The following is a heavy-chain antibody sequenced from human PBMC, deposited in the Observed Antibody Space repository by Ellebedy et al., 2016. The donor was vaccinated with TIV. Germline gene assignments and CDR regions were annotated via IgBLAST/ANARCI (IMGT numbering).Heavy chain of an antibody. CDR1: GFTFSDSY. D-gene: IGHD1-26*01. Sequence: PGGSLRLSCAASGFTFSDSYMTWIRQAPGKGLEWVSYISISNYRNYADSVKGRFTISRDNAENSLYLQMNSLRGEDTAVYYCARVVGTTGYYFDYWGQGTLVTVSS. CDR3: ARVVGTTGYYFDY. J-gene: IGHJ4*02. V-gene: IGHV3-11*06. CDR2: ISISNYR.